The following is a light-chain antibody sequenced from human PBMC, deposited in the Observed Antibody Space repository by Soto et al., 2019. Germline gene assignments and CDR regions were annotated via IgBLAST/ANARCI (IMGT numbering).Light chain of an antibody. CDR2: DAS. CDR1: QSVSSY. Sequence: EIVLTQSPATLSLSPGEGDTLSCRASQSVSSYLAWYQQKPGQAPRLLIYDASNRATGIPARFSGSGSGTDFTLTISSLEPEDSAVYYCQQRSNWPRTFGQGTKVEI. CDR3: QQRSNWPRT. V-gene: IGKV3-11*01. J-gene: IGKJ1*01.